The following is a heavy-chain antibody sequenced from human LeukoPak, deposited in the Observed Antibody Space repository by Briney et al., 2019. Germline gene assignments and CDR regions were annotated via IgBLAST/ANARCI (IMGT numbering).Heavy chain of an antibody. Sequence: SSVKVSCKASGGTFSSYAISWVRQAPGQGLEWMGRIIPIFGTANYAQKFQGRVTITTDESTSTAYMELSSLRSEDTAVYYCARDLSRQWFGPKVYYYYMDVWGKGTLVTVSS. D-gene: IGHD3-10*01. CDR3: ARDLSRQWFGPKVYYYYMDV. V-gene: IGHV1-69*05. CDR1: GGTFSSYA. CDR2: IIPIFGTA. J-gene: IGHJ6*03.